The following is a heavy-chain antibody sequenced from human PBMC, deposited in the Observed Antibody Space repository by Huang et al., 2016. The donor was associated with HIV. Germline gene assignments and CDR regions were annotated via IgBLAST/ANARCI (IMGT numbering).Heavy chain of an antibody. CDR2: IGEGGKNK. CDR3: AKEEAGRFGAFDI. J-gene: IGHJ3*02. Sequence: QLVESGGGVVQPGGYLRLSCVGSGFDFRSHDMHWVRQAPGKGLEGITCIGEGGKNKQYGDSVTGRFTISRDNSKNTLYLQMNSLRPEDTAVYYCAKEEAGRFGAFDIWGQGTMVTVSS. V-gene: IGHV3-30*02. D-gene: IGHD3-10*01. CDR1: GFDFRSHD.